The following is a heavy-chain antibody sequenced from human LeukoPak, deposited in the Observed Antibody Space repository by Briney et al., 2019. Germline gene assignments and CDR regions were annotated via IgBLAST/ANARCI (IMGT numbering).Heavy chain of an antibody. D-gene: IGHD6-6*01. V-gene: IGHV3-21*01. CDR1: GFTFSSYS. J-gene: IGHJ4*02. CDR2: ISSSSSYI. Sequence: GGSLRLSCAASGFTFSSYSMNWVRQAPGKGLEWVSSISSSSSYIHYADSVKGRFTISRDNAKNSLYLQMNSLRAEDTAVYYCARLPYLYSSSFSFFDYWGQGTLVTVSS. CDR3: ARLPYLYSSSFSFFDY.